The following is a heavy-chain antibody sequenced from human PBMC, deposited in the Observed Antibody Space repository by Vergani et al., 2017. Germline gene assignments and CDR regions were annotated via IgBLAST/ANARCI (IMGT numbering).Heavy chain of an antibody. CDR1: GDSISTSNW. Sequence: QVQLQESGPGLVKPPATLSLICAVSGDSISTSNWWTWVRQPPGKGLEWIGKISHDGRTNYNPSLKSRVSIMIDKSKNHFSLYLNSVTAADTAVYFCARIWFGENWFDPWGQGTLVTVSS. CDR3: ARIWFGENWFDP. CDR2: ISHDGRT. J-gene: IGHJ5*02. V-gene: IGHV4-4*01. D-gene: IGHD3-10*01.